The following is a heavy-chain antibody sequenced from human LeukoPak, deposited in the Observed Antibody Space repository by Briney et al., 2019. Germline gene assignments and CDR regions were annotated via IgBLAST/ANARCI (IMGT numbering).Heavy chain of an antibody. D-gene: IGHD6-13*01. CDR1: GFTFSGCG. Sequence: GGSLRLSCAASGFTFSGCGMHWVRQAPGKGLEWVAFIRYDGSNKFYADSVKGRFTISRDNSKNTLYLQMNSLTAEDTAVYYRAKDIAAADVWGQGTTVTVSS. J-gene: IGHJ6*02. CDR2: IRYDGSNK. CDR3: AKDIAAADV. V-gene: IGHV3-30*02.